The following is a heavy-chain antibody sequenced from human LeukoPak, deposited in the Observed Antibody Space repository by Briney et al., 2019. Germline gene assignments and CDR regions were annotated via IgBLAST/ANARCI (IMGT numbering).Heavy chain of an antibody. CDR3: ARGGRSSSWSEGLFDY. CDR2: IYYSGST. V-gene: IGHV4-59*01. J-gene: IGHJ4*02. Sequence: PSETLSLTCTVSGGSISSYYWSWIRQPPGKGLEWIGYIYYSGSTNYNPSLKSRVTISVDTSKNQFSLKLSSVTAADTVVYYCARGGRSSSWSEGLFDYWGQGTLVTVSS. D-gene: IGHD6-13*01. CDR1: GGSISSYY.